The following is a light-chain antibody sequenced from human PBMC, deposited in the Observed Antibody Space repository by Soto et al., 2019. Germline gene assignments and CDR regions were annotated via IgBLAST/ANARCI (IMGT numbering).Light chain of an antibody. Sequence: SYGLTQPPSVSVAPGQTARITCGGNNIGSKSVHWYQQKPGQAPVLVVYDDSDRPSGIPARFSGSNSGNTATLTISRVEAGYEADYSCQVWDSSSDHYVFGTGTKVTVL. CDR3: QVWDSSSDHYV. V-gene: IGLV3-21*02. J-gene: IGLJ1*01. CDR1: NIGSKS. CDR2: DDS.